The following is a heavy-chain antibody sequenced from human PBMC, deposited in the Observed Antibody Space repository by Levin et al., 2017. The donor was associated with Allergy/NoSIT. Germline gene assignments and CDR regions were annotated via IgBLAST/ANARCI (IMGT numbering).Heavy chain of an antibody. D-gene: IGHD6-13*01. CDR1: GFTFSSYW. V-gene: IGHV3-7*01. CDR2: IKQDGSEK. J-gene: IGHJ6*03. Sequence: GESLKISCAASGFTFSSYWMSWVRQAPGKGLEWVANIKQDGSEKYYVDSVKGRFTISRDNAKNSLYLQMNSLRAEDTAVYYCARCSSSWYYYYYMDVWGKGTTVTVSS. CDR3: ARCSSSWYYYYYMDV.